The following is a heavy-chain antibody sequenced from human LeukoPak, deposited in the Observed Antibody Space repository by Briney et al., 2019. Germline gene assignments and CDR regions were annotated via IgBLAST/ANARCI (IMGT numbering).Heavy chain of an antibody. CDR2: ISPSGDIT. D-gene: IGHD3-16*01. Sequence: PGGSQRLSCAASGFTFNNHGMNWVRQAPGKGLEWLSGISPSGDITYYVDSVKGRFTISRDNSKNTVYLEVSSLTAEDTAVYYCAKDDAWLRFGEWSQGTLVTVSS. V-gene: IGHV3-23*01. CDR1: GFTFNNHG. CDR3: AKDDAWLRFGE. J-gene: IGHJ4*02.